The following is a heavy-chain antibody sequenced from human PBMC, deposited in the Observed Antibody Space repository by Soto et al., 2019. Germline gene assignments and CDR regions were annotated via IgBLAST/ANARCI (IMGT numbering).Heavy chain of an antibody. CDR1: GGSFSGYY. J-gene: IGHJ6*02. D-gene: IGHD1-1*01. CDR2: INHSGST. V-gene: IGHV4-34*01. Sequence: SETLSLTCAVYGGSFSGYYWSWIRQPPGKGLEWIGEINHSGSTNYNPSLKSRVTISVDTSKNQFSLKLSSVTAADTAVYYCARNNERRNHNWYYYYYGMDVWGQGTTVTV. CDR3: ARNNERRNHNWYYYYYGMDV.